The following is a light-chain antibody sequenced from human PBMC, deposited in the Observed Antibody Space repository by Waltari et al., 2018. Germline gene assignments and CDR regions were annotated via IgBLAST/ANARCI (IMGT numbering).Light chain of an antibody. CDR1: TSNIGAGFG. CDR3: QSYDRSLSASV. CDR2: DNS. J-gene: IGLJ3*02. Sequence: QSVLTQPPSVSGAPGQRATFSCTGRTSNIGAGFGVHWYQPLPGPAPKLLTFDNSVRPSGVPARFSGSKSGTSASLAITGLQAEDEADYYCQSYDRSLSASVFGGGTKLTVL. V-gene: IGLV1-40*01.